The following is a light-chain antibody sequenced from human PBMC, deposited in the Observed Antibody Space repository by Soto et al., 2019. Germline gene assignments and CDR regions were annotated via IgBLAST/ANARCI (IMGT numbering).Light chain of an antibody. CDR2: EVI. J-gene: IGLJ2*01. Sequence: QSVLTQPPSASGSPGQSVTISCTGTSSDVGGYNFVSWYQQLPGKAPKLLIYEVIKRPSGVPDRFSGSKSGNTASLTVSGLQAEDEADYYCNSYAGSNNFAVFGGGTQLTVL. CDR3: NSYAGSNNFAV. V-gene: IGLV2-8*01. CDR1: SSDVGGYNF.